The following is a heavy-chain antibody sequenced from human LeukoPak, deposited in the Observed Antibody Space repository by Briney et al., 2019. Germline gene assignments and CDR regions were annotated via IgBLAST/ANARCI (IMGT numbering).Heavy chain of an antibody. J-gene: IGHJ4*02. CDR3: VCSSGWYYFDY. CDR1: GFTFSSYG. CDR2: ISYDGSNK. Sequence: PGGSLRLSCAASGFTFSSYGMHWVRQAPGKGLEWVAVISYDGSNKYYADSVKGRFTISRDNSKNTLYLQMNSLRAEDTAVYYCVCSSGWYYFDYWGQGTLVTVSS. D-gene: IGHD6-19*01. V-gene: IGHV3-30*03.